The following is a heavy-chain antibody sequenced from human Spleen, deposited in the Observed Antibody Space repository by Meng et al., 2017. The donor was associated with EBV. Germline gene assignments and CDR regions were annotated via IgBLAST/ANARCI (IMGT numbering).Heavy chain of an antibody. CDR3: ARLNDYSSGSTS. CDR2: IIPLFGTS. CDR1: GCSFSSYS. D-gene: IGHD6-19*01. J-gene: IGHJ5*02. V-gene: IGHV1-69*01. Sequence: QLQLVQSGAEVKKPGSSMKVSCKASGCSFSSYSFSWVRQAPGQGLEWMAGIIPLFGTSNYAQKFQDRVTISADESTTTVYLELSSLRSEDTAVYYCARLNDYSSGSTSWGQGTLVTVSS.